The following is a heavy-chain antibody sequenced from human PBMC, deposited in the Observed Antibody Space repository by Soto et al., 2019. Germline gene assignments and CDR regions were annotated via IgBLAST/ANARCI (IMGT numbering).Heavy chain of an antibody. CDR3: TRETVAGITGLDY. CDR1: GFNVGAFA. V-gene: IGHV3-23*01. Sequence: GSLRLSCAASGFNVGAFAVNWVRQAPGKGLEWVSGISVSDAFIYYADSVRGRFSISRDASENILYLQMNSLRVDDTALYYCTRETVAGITGLDYWGPGTLVTVSS. D-gene: IGHD1-20*01. J-gene: IGHJ4*02. CDR2: ISVSDAFI.